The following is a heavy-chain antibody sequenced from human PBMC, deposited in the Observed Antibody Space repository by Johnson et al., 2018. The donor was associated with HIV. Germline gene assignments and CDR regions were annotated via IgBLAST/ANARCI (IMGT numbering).Heavy chain of an antibody. V-gene: IGHV3-74*02. D-gene: IGHD3-10*01. J-gene: IGHJ3*02. Sequence: VQLVESGGGLVQPGGSLRLSCAASGFTFSSSWMHWVRQGPGKGLVWVSRINGDGSGITYADSVKGRFTISRDNAKNTLYLQMNSLRAEDTAVYYCASFWATGAFDIWGQGTMVTVSS. CDR1: GFTFSSSW. CDR3: ASFWATGAFDI. CDR2: INGDGSGI.